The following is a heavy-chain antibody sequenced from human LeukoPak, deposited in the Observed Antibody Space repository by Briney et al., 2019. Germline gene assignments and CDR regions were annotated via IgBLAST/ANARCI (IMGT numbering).Heavy chain of an antibody. Sequence: SETLSLTCTVSGGSISSYYWSWIRQPPEKGLEWIGYIYYSGSTNYNPSLKSRVTISVDTSKNQFSLKLSSVTAADTAVYYCARESYDSSGYRFDYWGQGTLVTVSS. J-gene: IGHJ4*02. CDR1: GGSISSYY. CDR2: IYYSGST. V-gene: IGHV4-59*01. CDR3: ARESYDSSGYRFDY. D-gene: IGHD3-22*01.